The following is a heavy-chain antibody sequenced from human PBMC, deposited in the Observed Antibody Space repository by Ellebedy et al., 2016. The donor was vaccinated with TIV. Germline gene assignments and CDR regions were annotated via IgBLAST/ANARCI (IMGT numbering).Heavy chain of an antibody. CDR2: IRQEGDEI. V-gene: IGHV3-7*01. J-gene: IGHJ5*02. D-gene: IGHD1-26*01. CDR3: ARRASYGHYAVQVNPWFDP. Sequence: PGGSLRLSCAASGFNFRSYWMTWVRQAPGKGLEWVAKIRQEGDEIYYVEFVKGRFTISRDNAKNSLFLQMNSLRVEETDVYHCARRASYGHYAVQVNPWFDPWGQGTLVTVSS. CDR1: GFNFRSYW.